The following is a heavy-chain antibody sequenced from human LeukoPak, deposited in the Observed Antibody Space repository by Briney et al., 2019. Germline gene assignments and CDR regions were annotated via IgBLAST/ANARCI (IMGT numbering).Heavy chain of an antibody. D-gene: IGHD2-2*01. Sequence: GASVKVSCKASGYTFTDYYMHWVRQAPGQGFEWMGWINPNDGDTNYAQKFQGRVTVTRDTSISTAHMEVSRLRSDDTAVYYCAKANFLYCSSSTCLFDSWGQGTLVTVSS. CDR3: AKANFLYCSSSTCLFDS. CDR2: INPNDGDT. J-gene: IGHJ4*02. CDR1: GYTFTDYY. V-gene: IGHV1-2*02.